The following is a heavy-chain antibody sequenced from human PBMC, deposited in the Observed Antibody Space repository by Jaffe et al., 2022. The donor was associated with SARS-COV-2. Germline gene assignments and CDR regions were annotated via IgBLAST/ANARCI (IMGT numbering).Heavy chain of an antibody. Sequence: QVQLVQSGAEVKKPGASVKVSCKASGYTFTGYYMHWVRQAPGQGLEWMGWINPNSGGTNYAQKFQGRVTMTRDTSISTAYMELSRLRSDDTAVYYCARDREDIVVVVAATPLVYYYGMDVWGQGTTVTVSS. D-gene: IGHD2-15*01. V-gene: IGHV1-2*02. CDR2: INPNSGGT. CDR1: GYTFTGYY. J-gene: IGHJ6*02. CDR3: ARDREDIVVVVAATPLVYYYGMDV.